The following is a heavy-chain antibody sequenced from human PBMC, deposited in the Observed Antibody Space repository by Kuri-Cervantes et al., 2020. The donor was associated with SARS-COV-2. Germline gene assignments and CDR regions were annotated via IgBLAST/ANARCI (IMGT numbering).Heavy chain of an antibody. V-gene: IGHV3-21*01. J-gene: IGHJ5*02. D-gene: IGHD6-13*01. Sequence: GESLKISCAASGFTFSSYAMSWVRQAPGKGLEWVSSISSSSSYIYYADSVKGRFTISRDNAKNSLYLQMNSLRAEDTAVYYCARDAVAAAGSEWFDPWGQGTLVTVSS. CDR3: ARDAVAAAGSEWFDP. CDR1: GFTFSSYA. CDR2: ISSSSSYI.